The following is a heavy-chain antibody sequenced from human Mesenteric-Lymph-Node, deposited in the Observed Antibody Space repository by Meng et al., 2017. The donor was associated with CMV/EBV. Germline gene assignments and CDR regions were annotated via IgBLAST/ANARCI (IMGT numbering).Heavy chain of an antibody. J-gene: IGHJ2*01. V-gene: IGHV4-34*01. CDR2: INHSAST. CDR3: AREKYRNRSSWYLSQRRIWYFDL. Sequence: SYWSLIRQPPGKALEWIGEINHSASTNYNPSLKSRVTLSVDTSKNQFSLKLSSVTAADTAVYYCAREKYRNRSSWYLSQRRIWYFDLWGRGTLVTVSS. CDR1: SY. D-gene: IGHD6-13*01.